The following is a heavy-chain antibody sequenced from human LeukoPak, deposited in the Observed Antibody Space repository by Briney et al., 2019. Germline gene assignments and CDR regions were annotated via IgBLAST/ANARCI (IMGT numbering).Heavy chain of an antibody. Sequence: KPGGSLRLSCAASGLTFSDYYMSWIRQAPGKGLEWVSYISSSGSTIYYADSVKGRFTISRDNAKNSLYLQMNSLRAEDTAVYYCARLRSSGYSSGWYGGLGAFDIWGQGTMVTVSS. CDR1: GLTFSDYY. D-gene: IGHD6-19*01. J-gene: IGHJ3*02. CDR3: ARLRSSGYSSGWYGGLGAFDI. CDR2: ISSSGSTI. V-gene: IGHV3-11*01.